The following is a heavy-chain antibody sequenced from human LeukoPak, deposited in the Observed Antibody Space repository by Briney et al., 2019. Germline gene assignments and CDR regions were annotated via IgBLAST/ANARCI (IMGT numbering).Heavy chain of an antibody. CDR2: INHSGST. CDR3: ARVAYCTNGVCYDYFDY. CDR1: GESFSGYY. Sequence: SETLSLTCAVYGESFSGYYWSWIRQPPGKGLEWIGEINHSGSTNYNPSLKSRVTISVDTSKNQFSLKLSSVTAADTAVYYCARVAYCTNGVCYDYFDYWGQGTLVTVSS. D-gene: IGHD2-8*01. J-gene: IGHJ4*02. V-gene: IGHV4-34*01.